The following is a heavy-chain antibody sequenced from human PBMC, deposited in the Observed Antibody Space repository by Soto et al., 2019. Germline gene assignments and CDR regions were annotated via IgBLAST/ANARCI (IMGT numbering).Heavy chain of an antibody. CDR3: AKYRRTDAEGYRLDF. CDR1: GGSIIGYY. J-gene: IGHJ4*02. Sequence: SETLSLTCTLSGGSIIGYYWSFIRQPPGKGLEWIGYVYYSGSTKYNPSLESRVTISVDMSNNQFSLMLTSVTAADTAVYYCAKYRRTDAEGYRLDFWGQGTLVTVSS. V-gene: IGHV4-59*01. CDR2: VYYSGST. D-gene: IGHD5-12*01.